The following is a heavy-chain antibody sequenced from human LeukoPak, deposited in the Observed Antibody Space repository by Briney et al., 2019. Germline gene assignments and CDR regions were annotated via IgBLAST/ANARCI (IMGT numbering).Heavy chain of an antibody. CDR2: ISGTGGST. Sequence: GGSLRLSCAASGFTFITYAMSWVRQAPGKGLEWVSGISGTGGSTYYADSVKGRFTISRDNSKNTLYLQMNSLRAEDTAVYYCAKEGDSSSWYDLYDYWGQGTLVTVSS. J-gene: IGHJ4*02. CDR3: AKEGDSSSWYDLYDY. V-gene: IGHV3-23*01. D-gene: IGHD6-13*01. CDR1: GFTFITYA.